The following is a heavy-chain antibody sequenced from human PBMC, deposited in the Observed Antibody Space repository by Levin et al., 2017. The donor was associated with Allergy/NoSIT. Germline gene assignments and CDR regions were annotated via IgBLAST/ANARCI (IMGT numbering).Heavy chain of an antibody. V-gene: IGHV4-34*01. Sequence: SQTLSLTCAVYGGSFSGYYWSWIRQPPGKGLEWIGEINHSGSTNYNPSLKSRVTISVDTSKNQFSLKLSSVTAADTAVYYCASLVVVPAASKNYYYYYGMDVWGQGTTVTVSS. CDR2: INHSGST. D-gene: IGHD2-2*01. CDR3: ASLVVVPAASKNYYYYYGMDV. J-gene: IGHJ6*02. CDR1: GGSFSGYY.